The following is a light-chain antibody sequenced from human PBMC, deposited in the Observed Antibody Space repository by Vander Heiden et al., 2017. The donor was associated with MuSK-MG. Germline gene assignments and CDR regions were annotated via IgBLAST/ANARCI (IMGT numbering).Light chain of an antibody. CDR3: QHDHSWPIA. Sequence: EVVLTQSPAILSVSPGERATLSCRASQSFSTYLAWYQQKPGQAPRLLIYDESRRATGIPARFSGSGSGTEFTLTISSLQSEDFAVYYCQHDHSWPIAFGGGTKVEIK. CDR2: DES. CDR1: QSFSTY. V-gene: IGKV3-15*01. J-gene: IGKJ4*01.